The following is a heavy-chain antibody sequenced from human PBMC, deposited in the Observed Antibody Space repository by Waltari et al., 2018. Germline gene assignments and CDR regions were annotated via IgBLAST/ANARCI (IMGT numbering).Heavy chain of an antibody. CDR1: GFTFDDYG. Sequence: EVQLVESGGGVVRPGGSLRLSCAASGFTFDDYGISWVRQAPGKGLEWGSGINWNGDSKGYADSVKGRFTISRDKAKNSLFLQMNSLRAEDTAFYHCARVGWGSGSGGRKYYFDLWGQGTLVTVSS. D-gene: IGHD6-19*01. J-gene: IGHJ4*02. V-gene: IGHV3-20*01. CDR2: INWNGDSK. CDR3: ARVGWGSGSGGRKYYFDL.